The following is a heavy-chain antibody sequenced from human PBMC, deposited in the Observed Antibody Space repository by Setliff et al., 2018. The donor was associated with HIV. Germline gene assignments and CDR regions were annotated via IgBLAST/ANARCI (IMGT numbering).Heavy chain of an antibody. CDR1: GYSISSGYY. Sequence: SETLSLTCDVSGYSISSGYYWGWIRQPPGKGLEWIGSIYYSGSTYYNPSLKSRVSISVDTSKNQFSLKLSSVTAADTAVYYCATSYDYVWGLYRHDAFDIWGQGTVVTVSS. CDR2: IYYSGST. V-gene: IGHV4-38-2*01. D-gene: IGHD3-16*02. J-gene: IGHJ3*02. CDR3: ATSYDYVWGLYRHDAFDI.